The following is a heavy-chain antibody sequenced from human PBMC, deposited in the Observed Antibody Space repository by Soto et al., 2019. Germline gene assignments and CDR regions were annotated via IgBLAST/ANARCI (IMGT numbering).Heavy chain of an antibody. D-gene: IGHD4-17*01. Sequence: QVQLVQSGAAVKKPGSSVKVSCKASGGTFSSYTISWVRQAPGQGLEWMGRIIPILGIANYAQKVQGRVTITADKSTSTAYMELSSLRSEDTAVYYCAKDYGGKDGDYWGQGTLVTVSS. J-gene: IGHJ4*02. CDR1: GGTFSSYT. CDR2: IIPILGIA. V-gene: IGHV1-69*08. CDR3: AKDYGGKDGDY.